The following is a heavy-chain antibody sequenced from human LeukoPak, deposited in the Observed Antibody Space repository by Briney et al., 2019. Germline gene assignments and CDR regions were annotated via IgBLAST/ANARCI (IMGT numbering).Heavy chain of an antibody. CDR3: ARAADSSGYYDY. V-gene: IGHV3-74*01. CDR1: GFIFSIYA. CDR2: INSDGSST. Sequence: GGSLRLSCAGSGFIFSIYAMSWVRQAPGKGLVWVSRINSDGSSTSYADSVKGRFTISRDNAKNTLYLQMNSLRAEDTAVYYCARAADSSGYYDYWGQGTLVTVSS. J-gene: IGHJ4*02. D-gene: IGHD3-22*01.